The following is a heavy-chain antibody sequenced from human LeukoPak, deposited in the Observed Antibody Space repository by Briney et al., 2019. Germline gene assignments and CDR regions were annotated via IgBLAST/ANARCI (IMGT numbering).Heavy chain of an antibody. CDR3: ARDGNGVVVPAAIWGVDY. CDR2: ISAYNGNT. CDR1: GYTFTSYG. J-gene: IGHJ4*02. V-gene: IGHV1-18*01. D-gene: IGHD2-2*02. Sequence: GASVKVSCKASGYTFTSYGISWVRQAPGQGLEWMGWISAYNGNTNYAQKLQGRVTMTTDTSTSTAYMELRSLRSDGTAVYYCARDGNGVVVPAAIWGVDYWGQGTLVTVSS.